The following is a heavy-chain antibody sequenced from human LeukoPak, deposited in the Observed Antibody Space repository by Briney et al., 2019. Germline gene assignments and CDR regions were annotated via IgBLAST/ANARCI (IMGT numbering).Heavy chain of an antibody. V-gene: IGHV4-4*09. CDR1: GGSISSFY. CDR3: ARIITNYYDTSGHFDY. Sequence: SETLSLTCTVSGGSISSFYRSWIRQPPGKGLEWIGYIYTSGSTNYNPSLKSRVTISVDTSKNQFSLKLSSVTAADTAVYYCARIITNYYDTSGHFDYWGQGTLVTVSS. D-gene: IGHD3-22*01. CDR2: IYTSGST. J-gene: IGHJ4*02.